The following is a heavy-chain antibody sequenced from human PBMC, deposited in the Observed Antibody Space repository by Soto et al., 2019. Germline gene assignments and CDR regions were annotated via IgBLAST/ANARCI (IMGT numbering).Heavy chain of an antibody. CDR3: ARSYPNTIFGVVPSRGLDV. V-gene: IGHV4-59*01. CDR1: GGSISSNY. J-gene: IGHJ6*02. D-gene: IGHD3-3*01. Sequence: PSETLSLTCIVSGGSISSNYWSWIRQPPGKGLEWIGYIYYTGSTNFSPSLKNRVIISVDTSKNQFSLKLSSVTAADTAVYYCARSYPNTIFGVVPSRGLDVWGQGTTVTVSS. CDR2: IYYTGST.